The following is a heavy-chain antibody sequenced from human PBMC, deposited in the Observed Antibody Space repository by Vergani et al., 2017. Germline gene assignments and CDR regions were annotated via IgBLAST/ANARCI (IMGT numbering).Heavy chain of an antibody. V-gene: IGHV3-7*01. Sequence: EVQLVESGGGLVQPGGSLRLSCAASGFTFSSYWMSWVRQAPGKGQEWVANIKQDGSEKYYVDSVKGRFTISRDNAKNSLYLQMNSLRAEDTAVYYCAREDIVVVPAATPNNYYYYYMDVWGKGP. CDR1: GFTFSSYW. CDR3: AREDIVVVPAATPNNYYYYYMDV. CDR2: IKQDGSEK. D-gene: IGHD2-2*01. J-gene: IGHJ6*03.